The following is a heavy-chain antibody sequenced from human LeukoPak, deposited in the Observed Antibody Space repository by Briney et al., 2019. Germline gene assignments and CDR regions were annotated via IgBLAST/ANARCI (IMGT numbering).Heavy chain of an antibody. J-gene: IGHJ3*02. CDR1: GGSISSGTYP. D-gene: IGHD2-15*01. CDR2: IYYSGST. V-gene: IGHV4-31*03. CDR3: AKDGYCSAGSCFSANDAFDI. Sequence: SETLSLTCTVSGGSISSGTYPWNWFRQHPGEGLEWIGYIYYSGSTYYNPSLKSRVSISVDTSKNQFSLKLSSVTAADTAVYYCAKDGYCSAGSCFSANDAFDIWGQGTMVTVSS.